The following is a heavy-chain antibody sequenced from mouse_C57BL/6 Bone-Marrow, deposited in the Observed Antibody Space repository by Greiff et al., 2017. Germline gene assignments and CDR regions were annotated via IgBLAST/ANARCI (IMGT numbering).Heavy chain of an antibody. Sequence: QVHVKQSGAELVKPGASVKLSCKASGYTFTSYWMHWVKQRPGQGLEWIGMILPNSGSTNYNEKFKSKATLTVDKSSRTAYMQLSSLTSEDSAVYYCARFTTVVARDYWGQGTTLTVSS. D-gene: IGHD1-1*01. V-gene: IGHV1-64*01. J-gene: IGHJ2*01. CDR3: ARFTTVVARDY. CDR2: ILPNSGST. CDR1: GYTFTSYW.